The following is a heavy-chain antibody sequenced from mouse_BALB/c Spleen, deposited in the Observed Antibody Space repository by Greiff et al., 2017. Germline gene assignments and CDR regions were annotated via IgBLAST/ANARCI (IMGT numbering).Heavy chain of an antibody. CDR1: GYTFTSYW. V-gene: IGHV1S81*02. J-gene: IGHJ4*01. CDR3: ARPPIYYGYDEGSMDY. CDR2: INPSNGRT. D-gene: IGHD2-2*01. Sequence: VQLQQPGAELVKPGASVKLSCKASGYTFTSYWMHWVKQRPGQGLEWIGEINPSNGRTNYNEKFKSKATLTVDKSSSTAYMQLSSLTSEDSVVYYCARPPIYYGYDEGSMDYWGQGTSVTVSS.